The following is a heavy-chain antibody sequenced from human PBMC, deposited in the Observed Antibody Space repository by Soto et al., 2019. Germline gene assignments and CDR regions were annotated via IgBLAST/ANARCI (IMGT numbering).Heavy chain of an antibody. D-gene: IGHD6-19*01. CDR1: GGSITKYF. CDR3: ARSIAVAGPFDY. Sequence: SETLSLTCSVSGGSITKYFWSWIRQPPGKGLEWIGFTYHSGITNYNPSLMSRVAISVDTPKNQFSLKLTSVTAADTAVYYCARSIAVAGPFDYRGQGTLVTVSS. CDR2: TYHSGIT. V-gene: IGHV4-59*01. J-gene: IGHJ4*02.